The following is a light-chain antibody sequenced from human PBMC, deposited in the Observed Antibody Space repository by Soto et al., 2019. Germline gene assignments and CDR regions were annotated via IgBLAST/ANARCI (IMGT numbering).Light chain of an antibody. CDR3: ISYTGSSTSYV. V-gene: IGLV2-14*01. CDR2: EVS. Sequence: QSVLTQPAAVSGSPGQSITISCSGTSRDVGSYDHVAWYQQFPGKTPKLMIYEVSNRPSGVSSRFSGSRSGNTASLTISGLQAEDEADYYCISYTGSSTSYVFGSGTKVTVL. J-gene: IGLJ1*01. CDR1: SRDVGSYDH.